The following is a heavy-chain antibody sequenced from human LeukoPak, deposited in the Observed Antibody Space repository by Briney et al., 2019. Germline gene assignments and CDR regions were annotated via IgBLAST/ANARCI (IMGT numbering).Heavy chain of an antibody. D-gene: IGHD6-13*01. CDR3: ARIWHSSSHYYYYYGMDV. Sequence: GGSLRLSCAASGFTFSDYYMSWIRQAPGKGLEWVSYISSSGSTIYYADSVKGRLTISRDNAKNSLYLQMNSLRAENTAVYYCARIWHSSSHYYYYYGMDVWGQGTTVTVSS. CDR2: ISSSGSTI. J-gene: IGHJ6*02. CDR1: GFTFSDYY. V-gene: IGHV3-11*01.